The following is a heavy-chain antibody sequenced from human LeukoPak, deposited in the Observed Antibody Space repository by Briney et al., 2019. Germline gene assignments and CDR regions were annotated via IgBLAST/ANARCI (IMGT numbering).Heavy chain of an antibody. V-gene: IGHV3-9*03. CDR2: ISWNSGSI. J-gene: IGHJ3*02. CDR1: GFTFDDYA. Sequence: PGGSLRLSCAASGFTFDDYAMHWVRQAPGKGLEWVSGISWNSGSIGYADSVKGRFTISRDNAKNSLYLQMNSLRAEDMALYYCAKWSEGELLVDVFDIWGQGTMVT. CDR3: AKWSEGELLVDVFDI. D-gene: IGHD1-26*01.